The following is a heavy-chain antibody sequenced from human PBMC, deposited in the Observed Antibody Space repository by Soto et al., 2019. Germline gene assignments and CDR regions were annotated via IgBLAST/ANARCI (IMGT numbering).Heavy chain of an antibody. J-gene: IGHJ5*02. CDR2: IYYTGST. V-gene: IGHV4-39*07. CDR1: GGSISSSDYY. Sequence: PSETLSLTCSVSGGSISSSDYYWGWIRQSPGKGLEWIGSIYYTGSTYYNPTLKSRVTISVDTSKNQFSLKLSSVTAADTAVYYCARSVFPWGQGTLVTVS. CDR3: ARSVFP.